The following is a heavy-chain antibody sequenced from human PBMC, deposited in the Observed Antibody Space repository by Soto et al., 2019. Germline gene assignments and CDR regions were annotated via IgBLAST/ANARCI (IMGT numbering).Heavy chain of an antibody. CDR1: GFSLTAYW. CDR3: TQEGTDVGLEP. D-gene: IGHD1-26*01. Sequence: EGQLVESGGGLVQPGGSLRLSCVASGFSLTAYWFHWVRQGPGKGLVWVSRIKSEGSTTSYADSVKGRFTISSDNAKNTIYLQMNRLRGADTAVYYCTQEGTDVGLEPWGQGTLVTVSS. J-gene: IGHJ5*02. V-gene: IGHV3-74*01. CDR2: IKSEGSTT.